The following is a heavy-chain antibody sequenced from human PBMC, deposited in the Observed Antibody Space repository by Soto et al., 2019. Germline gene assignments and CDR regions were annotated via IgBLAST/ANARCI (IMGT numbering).Heavy chain of an antibody. J-gene: IGHJ6*02. CDR2: IWYDGSNK. CDR1: GSTFSSYG. V-gene: IGHV3-33*01. D-gene: IGHD6-13*01. Sequence: PGGSLRLSCAASGSTFSSYGMHWVRQAPGKGLEWVAVIWYDGSNKYYADSVKGRFTISRDNSKNTLYLQMNSLRAEDTAVYYCASEHIAAAGDYYYYGMDVWGQGTTVTVSS. CDR3: ASEHIAAAGDYYYYGMDV.